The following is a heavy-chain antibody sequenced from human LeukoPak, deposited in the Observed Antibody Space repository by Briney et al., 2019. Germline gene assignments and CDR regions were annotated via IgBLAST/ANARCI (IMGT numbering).Heavy chain of an antibody. D-gene: IGHD6-13*01. CDR3: ARDRGFSSSWRLFVY. CDR2: IYSGADT. Sequence: PGGSLRLSCAASGSTVSSHYMCWVLQAPGKGLEWVSIIYSGADTSYADSVQGRFTISRDNSKNTLYLQMNSLRVEETAVYYCARDRGFSSSWRLFVYWGQGTLVTVSS. J-gene: IGHJ4*02. V-gene: IGHV3-66*02. CDR1: GSTVSSHY.